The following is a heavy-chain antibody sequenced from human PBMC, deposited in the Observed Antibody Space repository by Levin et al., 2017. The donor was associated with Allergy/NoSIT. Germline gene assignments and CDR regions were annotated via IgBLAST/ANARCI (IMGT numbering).Heavy chain of an antibody. CDR1: GDRVSSTSAA. J-gene: IGHJ4*02. CDR2: TYYRSKWSY. D-gene: IGHD6-13*01. Sequence: SPTLSLPCAISGDRVSSTSAAWHWIRQSPSRGLEWLGRTYYRSKWSYDYALSVKSRITINPDTSKNQFSLQLNSVTPEDTAVYYCARGTAGGSWVWAQGTLVTVSS. CDR3: ARGTAGGSWV. V-gene: IGHV6-1*01.